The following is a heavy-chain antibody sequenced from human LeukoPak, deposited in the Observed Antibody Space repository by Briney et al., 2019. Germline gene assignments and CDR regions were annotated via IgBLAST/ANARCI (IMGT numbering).Heavy chain of an antibody. CDR2: INWNGGST. CDR1: GFTFDDYG. D-gene: IGHD3-22*01. Sequence: PGGSLRLSCAASGFTFDDYGMSWVRQAPGKGLEWVSGINWNGGSTGYADSVKGRFTISRDNAKNPLYLQMNSLRAEDTALYYCARHYDSSGNDAFDIWGQGTMVTVSS. V-gene: IGHV3-20*04. J-gene: IGHJ3*02. CDR3: ARHYDSSGNDAFDI.